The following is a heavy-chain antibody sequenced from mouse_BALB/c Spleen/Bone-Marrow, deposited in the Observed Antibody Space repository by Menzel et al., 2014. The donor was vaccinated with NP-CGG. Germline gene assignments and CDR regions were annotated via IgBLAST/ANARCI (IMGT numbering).Heavy chain of an antibody. CDR2: IHYSGST. CDR1: GYSITSGYS. V-gene: IGHV3-1*02. J-gene: IGHJ2*01. D-gene: IGHD1-1*01. CDR3: ARRTTVVAPLDY. Sequence: VQLKESGPDLVKPSQSLSLTCTVTGYSITSGYSWHWIRQFPGNTLEWMGYIHYSGSTNYDPSLKSRISITRDTSKNQFFLQLNSVTTEDTATYYCARRTTVVAPLDYWGQGTTLTVSS.